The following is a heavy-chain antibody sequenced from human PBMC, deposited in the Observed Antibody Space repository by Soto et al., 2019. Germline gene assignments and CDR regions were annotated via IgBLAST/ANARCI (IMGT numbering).Heavy chain of an antibody. CDR2: ISGSGDST. CDR1: GFTFSSYD. D-gene: IGHD5-12*01. J-gene: IGHJ4*02. CDR3: AKAYIVSTITTFDS. V-gene: IGHV3-23*01. Sequence: PGGSLRLSCAASGFTFSSYDMTWVRQALGKGLDWVSVISGSGDSTFYADSVKGRFTISRDNSKNTLYLQMNSLRADDTAVYYCAKAYIVSTITTFDSWGQGTLVTVSS.